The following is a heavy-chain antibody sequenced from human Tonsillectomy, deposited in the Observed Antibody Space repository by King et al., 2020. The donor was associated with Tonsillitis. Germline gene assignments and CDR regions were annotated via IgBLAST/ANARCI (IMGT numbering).Heavy chain of an antibody. CDR1: GYSFIYYW. J-gene: IGHJ4*02. D-gene: IGHD3-22*01. Sequence: EQLVQSGAEVKKPGESLKISCKGSGYSFIYYWIGWVRQMPGKGLEWMGIIYANDSDTRYSPSFQGQVTISVDKSISTAYLQWSSLKASDTAMYYCARVDYDSSGYWGRFFDYWAQGTLVTVSS. V-gene: IGHV5-51*01. CDR2: IYANDSDT. CDR3: ARVDYDSSGYWGRFFDY.